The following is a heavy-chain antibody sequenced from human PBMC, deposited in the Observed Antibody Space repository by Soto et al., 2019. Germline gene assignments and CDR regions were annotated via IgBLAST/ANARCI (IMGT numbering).Heavy chain of an antibody. J-gene: IGHJ4*02. Sequence: EVKLVESGGGLVQPGGSLRLSCAASGFTVSDYYMTWVRQAPGKGLEWVSLLYSGGSTIYADSVKGRVTISRDSSKNTLCLQMNSLRVEDTAVYYCARATVGASDFGFDSWGQGTLVTVSS. V-gene: IGHV3-53*01. CDR1: GFTVSDYY. CDR3: ARATVGASDFGFDS. D-gene: IGHD1-26*01. CDR2: LYSGGST.